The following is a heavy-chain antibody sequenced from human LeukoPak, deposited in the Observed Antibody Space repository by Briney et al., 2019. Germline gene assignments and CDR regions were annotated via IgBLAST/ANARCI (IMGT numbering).Heavy chain of an antibody. CDR2: ISAYNGNT. D-gene: IGHD3-3*01. CDR3: ARGARGFLEEDYFDY. Sequence: GASVKVSCKASGYTFTSYGISWVRQAPGQRLEWMGRISAYNGNTNYAQKLQGRVTMTTDTSTSTAYMELRSLRSDDTAVYYCARGARGFLEEDYFDYWGQATLVTVSS. CDR1: GYTFTSYG. V-gene: IGHV1-18*01. J-gene: IGHJ4*02.